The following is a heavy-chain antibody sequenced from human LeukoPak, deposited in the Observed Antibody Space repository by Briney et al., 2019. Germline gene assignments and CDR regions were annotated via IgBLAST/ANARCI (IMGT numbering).Heavy chain of an antibody. V-gene: IGHV3-13*01. CDR2: IGTAGEI. J-gene: IGHJ4*02. CDR1: GFTFSSYD. D-gene: IGHD3-3*01. Sequence: GGSLRLSCAASGFTFSSYDIHWVRQATGKGLEWVSGIGTAGEIYYPGSVKGRFTISRENAKNSLYLQMNSLRAGDTAVYYCAKEPLPPYDFWSGYWDYWGQGTLVTVSS. CDR3: AKEPLPPYDFWSGYWDY.